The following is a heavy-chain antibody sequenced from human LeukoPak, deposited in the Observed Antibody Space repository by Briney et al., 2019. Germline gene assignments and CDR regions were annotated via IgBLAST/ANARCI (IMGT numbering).Heavy chain of an antibody. CDR1: GVSISSSSYY. D-gene: IGHD2/OR15-2a*01. J-gene: IGHJ3*02. CDR2: IFYCGST. Sequence: PSETLSLTCTVSGVSISSSSYYWGWIRQPPGKGLEWIGSIFYCGSTYYNPSLKSRVTIAVDASKNQFSLKLSSVTAADTAIYYCARLLSIADAFDIWGQGTMVTLSS. CDR3: ARLLSIADAFDI. V-gene: IGHV4-39*01.